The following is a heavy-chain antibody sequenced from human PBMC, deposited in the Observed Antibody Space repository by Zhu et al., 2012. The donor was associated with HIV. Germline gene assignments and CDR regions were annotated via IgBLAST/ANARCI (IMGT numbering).Heavy chain of an antibody. CDR2: INHTGNT. CDR1: GESLTGNTYY. V-gene: IGHV4-34*02. D-gene: IGHD3-22*01. J-gene: IGHJ4*02. CDR3: ARDHHTSGYHY. Sequence: QVQLQQWGAGLLKPSETPSLTCAVYGESLTGNTYYWSWIRQPPGKGLEWIGEINHTGNTNYNPSLKSRVTISVDTSKNQFSLKLSSVTAADTALYYCARDHHTSGYHYWGQGTLVTVSS.